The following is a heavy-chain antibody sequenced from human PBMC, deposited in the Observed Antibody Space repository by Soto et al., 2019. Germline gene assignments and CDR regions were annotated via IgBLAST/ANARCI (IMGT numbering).Heavy chain of an antibody. V-gene: IGHV1-69*13. J-gene: IGHJ1*01. Sequence: ASVKVSCKASGGTFSSYAISWVRQAPGQGLEWMGGIIPIFGTANYAQKFQGRVTITADESTSTAYMELSSLRSEDTAVYYCARDRVNGDYVVAEYFQHWGQGTLVTVSS. CDR3: ARDRVNGDYVVAEYFQH. CDR2: IIPIFGTA. D-gene: IGHD4-17*01. CDR1: GGTFSSYA.